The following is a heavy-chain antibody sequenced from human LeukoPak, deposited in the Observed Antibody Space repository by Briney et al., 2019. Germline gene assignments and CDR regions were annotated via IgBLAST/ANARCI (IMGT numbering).Heavy chain of an antibody. Sequence: ASVKVSXKASGYTFTSYDINWVRQAPGQGLEWMGWMNPNSGNTGYAQKFQGRDTMTRNTSISTAYMELSSLRSEDTAVYYCARGLRRAVAGRIAYWGQGTLVTVSS. V-gene: IGHV1-8*01. CDR3: ARGLRRAVAGRIAY. CDR2: MNPNSGNT. CDR1: GYTFTSYD. J-gene: IGHJ4*02. D-gene: IGHD6-19*01.